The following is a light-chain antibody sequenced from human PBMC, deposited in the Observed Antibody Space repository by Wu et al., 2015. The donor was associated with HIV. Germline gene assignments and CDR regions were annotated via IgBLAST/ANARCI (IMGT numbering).Light chain of an antibody. J-gene: IGKJ5*01. CDR3: QQYGSSPSIT. V-gene: IGKV3-20*01. CDR2: ATS. CDR1: QSVSSNY. Sequence: EIVLTQSPGTLSLSPGERATLSCRASQSVSSNYLAWYQQKPGRAPRLLIYATSNRATDIPDRFSGSGSETDFTLTISRLEPEDFAVYYCQQYGSSPSITFGQGTRLDI.